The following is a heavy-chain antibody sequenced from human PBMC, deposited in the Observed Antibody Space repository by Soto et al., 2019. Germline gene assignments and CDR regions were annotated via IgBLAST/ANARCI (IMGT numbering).Heavy chain of an antibody. CDR2: IYWDNGK. V-gene: IGHV2-5*02. J-gene: IGHJ4*02. CDR1: GFSLSTRGVG. CDR3: AHRREIMNIWSWGDFDY. D-gene: IGHD3-16*01. Sequence: QITLKESGPTLVKPTQTLTLTCTFSGFSLSTRGVGVGWIRQSPGKALEGLALIYWDNGKRYNPPLKTRLTINKDTSKNQVVMTMNNMDPADTAKYYCAHRREIMNIWSWGDFDYWGQGTLVTVSS.